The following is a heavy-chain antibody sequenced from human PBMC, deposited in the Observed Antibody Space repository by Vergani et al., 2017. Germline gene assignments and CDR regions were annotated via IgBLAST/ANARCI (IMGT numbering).Heavy chain of an antibody. Sequence: QVQLVQSGAEVKKPGSSVKVSCKASGGTFSSYAISWVRQAPGQGLEWMGGIIPIFGTANYAQKFQGRVTMTTDTSTSTAYMELRSLRSDDTAVYYCARDSRPYYYDSSGYYPYWGQGTLVTVSS. J-gene: IGHJ4*02. V-gene: IGHV1-69*06. CDR3: ARDSRPYYYDSSGYYPY. CDR2: IIPIFGTA. D-gene: IGHD3-22*01. CDR1: GGTFSSYA.